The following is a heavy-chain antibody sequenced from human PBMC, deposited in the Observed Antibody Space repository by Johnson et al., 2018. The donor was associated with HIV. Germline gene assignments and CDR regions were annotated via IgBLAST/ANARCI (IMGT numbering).Heavy chain of an antibody. V-gene: IGHV3-48*04. J-gene: IGHJ3*02. Sequence: VQLVESGGGVVRPGGSLRLSCAASGFTFDDYGMSWVRQAPGKGLEWVSYISSSGSIMYYVDSVKGRFTISRDTAKNSLYLQMNSLRAEDTAVYFCARVAYCGGDCYSRAHAFDIWGQGTMVTVSS. CDR3: ARVAYCGGDCYSRAHAFDI. D-gene: IGHD2-21*01. CDR1: GFTFDDYG. CDR2: ISSSGSIM.